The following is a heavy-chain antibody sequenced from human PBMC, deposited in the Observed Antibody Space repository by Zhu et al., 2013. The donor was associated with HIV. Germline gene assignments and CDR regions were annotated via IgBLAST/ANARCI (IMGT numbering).Heavy chain of an antibody. CDR2: ISWNGGSV. V-gene: IGHV3-9*01. CDR1: GFTFDDYA. D-gene: IGHD6-19*01. Sequence: VQLVESGGGLVQPGRSLRLSCAASGFTFDDYAMHWVRQGPGKGLEWVSRISWNGGSVAYVGSVKGRFTISRDNAKNSLYLQMNSLRAEDTALYYCARDMRSGGWSAALDIWGQGTMVTVSS. J-gene: IGHJ3*02. CDR3: ARDMRSGGWSAALDI.